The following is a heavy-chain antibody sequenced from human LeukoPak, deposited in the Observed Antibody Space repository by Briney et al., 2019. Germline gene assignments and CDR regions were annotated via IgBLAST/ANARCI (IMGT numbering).Heavy chain of an antibody. CDR3: ARDMSGSYSTRFDP. V-gene: IGHV1-18*01. Sequence: GASVKVSCKASGYTFTTYGINWVRQAPGQGLEWMGWISAYNGNTNYAQRFQGRVTITTDTSPSTAYMELRSLRSDDTAVYYCARDMSGSYSTRFDPWGQGTLVTVSS. CDR2: ISAYNGNT. J-gene: IGHJ5*02. D-gene: IGHD1-26*01. CDR1: GYTFTTYG.